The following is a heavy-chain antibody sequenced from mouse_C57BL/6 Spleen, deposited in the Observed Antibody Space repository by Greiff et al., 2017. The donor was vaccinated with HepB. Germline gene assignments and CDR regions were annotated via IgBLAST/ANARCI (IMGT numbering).Heavy chain of an antibody. CDR1: GYAFSSSW. CDR2: IYPGDGDT. CDR3: ARWGYYGSSDEDY. D-gene: IGHD1-1*01. V-gene: IGHV1-82*01. Sequence: QVQLQQSGPELVKPGASVKISCKASGYAFSSSWMNWVKQRPGKGLEWIGRIYPGDGDTNYNGKFKGKATLTADKSSSTAYMQLSSLTSEDSAVYFCARWGYYGSSDEDYWGQGTTLTVAS. J-gene: IGHJ2*01.